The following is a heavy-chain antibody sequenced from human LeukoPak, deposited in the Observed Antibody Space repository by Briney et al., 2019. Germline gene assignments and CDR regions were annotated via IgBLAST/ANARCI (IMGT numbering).Heavy chain of an antibody. CDR3: ARGRNVRWYSYYFDY. V-gene: IGHV1-46*01. Sequence: ASVKVSCKASGYTFTSYYMHWVRQAPGQGLEWMGIINPSGGSTSYAQKFQGRVTMTRDTFTSTVYMELSSLRSEDTAVYYCARGRNVRWYSYYFDYWGQGTLVTVSS. CDR1: GYTFTSYY. CDR2: INPSGGST. J-gene: IGHJ4*02. D-gene: IGHD4-23*01.